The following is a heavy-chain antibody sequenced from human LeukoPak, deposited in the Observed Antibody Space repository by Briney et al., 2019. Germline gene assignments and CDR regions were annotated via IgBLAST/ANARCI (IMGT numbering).Heavy chain of an antibody. Sequence: SETLSLTCTVSGGSLRTYYWSWIRQPPGKGLEWIGYIYYSGSTNYNPSLKSRVTISVDTSNNQFSLKLSSVTAADTAVYYCARHPSAVAGRTFDCWGQGTLVTVSS. V-gene: IGHV4-59*08. J-gene: IGHJ4*02. CDR2: IYYSGST. CDR1: GGSLRTYY. D-gene: IGHD6-19*01. CDR3: ARHPSAVAGRTFDC.